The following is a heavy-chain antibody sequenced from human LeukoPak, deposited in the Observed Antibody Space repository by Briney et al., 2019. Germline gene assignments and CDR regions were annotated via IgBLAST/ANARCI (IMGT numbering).Heavy chain of an antibody. V-gene: IGHV3-30*18. CDR3: AHDYYDSSGYYRQIPYFDY. Sequence: GGSLRLSCAASGFTFSSYAMSWVRQAPGKGLEWVAVISYDGSNKYYADSVKGRFTISRDNSKNTLYLQMNSLRAEDTAVYYCAHDYYDSSGYYRQIPYFDYWGQGTLVTVSS. CDR2: ISYDGSNK. D-gene: IGHD3-22*01. J-gene: IGHJ4*02. CDR1: GFTFSSYA.